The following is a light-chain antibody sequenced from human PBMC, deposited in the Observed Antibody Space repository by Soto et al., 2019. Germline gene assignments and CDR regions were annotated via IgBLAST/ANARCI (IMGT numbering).Light chain of an antibody. CDR2: GND. J-gene: IGLJ2*01. Sequence: QLVLTQPPSVSGAPGQRVTISCTGASSNIGAGYDVHWYKQVPGTAPKVVIYGNDNRALGVPDRFSGSKSGTSASLAITGLQPEDEADYYCQSFDSSMSGVAFGGGTKLTVL. CDR3: QSFDSSMSGVA. CDR1: SSNIGAGYD. V-gene: IGLV1-40*01.